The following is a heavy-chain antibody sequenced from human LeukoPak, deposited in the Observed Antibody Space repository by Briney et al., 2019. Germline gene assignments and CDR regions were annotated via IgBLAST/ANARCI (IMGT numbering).Heavy chain of an antibody. V-gene: IGHV4-59*01. D-gene: IGHD3-10*01. CDR2: IYYSGST. CDR1: GGSISSYY. Sequence: SETLSLTCTVSGGSISSYYWSWIRQPPGKGLERIGYIYYSGSTNYNPSLKSRVTISVDTSKNQFSLKLSSVTAADTAVYYCARSGITMVRGEGNNWFDPWGQGTLVTVSS. CDR3: ARSGITMVRGEGNNWFDP. J-gene: IGHJ5*02.